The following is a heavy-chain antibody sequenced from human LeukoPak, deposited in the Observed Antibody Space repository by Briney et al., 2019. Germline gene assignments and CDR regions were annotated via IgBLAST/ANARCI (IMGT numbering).Heavy chain of an antibody. D-gene: IGHD3-10*01. Sequence: GASVKVSCKASGYTFTTYYLHWVRQAPGQGLDWMGIINPSGGATSYAQKFQGRVTLTRDTSTSTVYMDLSSLKSEDTGVYYCARVRGGVRGVVWDLWGQGTLVTVSS. CDR1: GYTFTTYY. CDR2: INPSGGAT. J-gene: IGHJ4*02. V-gene: IGHV1-46*01. CDR3: ARVRGGVRGVVWDL.